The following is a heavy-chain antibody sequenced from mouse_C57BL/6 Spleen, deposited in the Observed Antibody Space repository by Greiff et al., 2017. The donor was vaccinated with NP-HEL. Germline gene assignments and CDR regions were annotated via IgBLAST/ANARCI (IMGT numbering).Heavy chain of an antibody. CDR2: INPNNGGT. CDR1: GYTFTDYY. D-gene: IGHD1-1*01. V-gene: IGHV1-26*01. J-gene: IGHJ1*03. CDR3: ARPNYYGSSYWYFDV. Sequence: EVMLVESGPELVKPGASVKISCKASGYTFTDYYMNWVKQSHGKSLEWIGDINPNNGGTSYNQKFKGKATLTVDKSSSTAYMELRSLTSEDSAVYYCARPNYYGSSYWYFDVWGTGTTVTVSS.